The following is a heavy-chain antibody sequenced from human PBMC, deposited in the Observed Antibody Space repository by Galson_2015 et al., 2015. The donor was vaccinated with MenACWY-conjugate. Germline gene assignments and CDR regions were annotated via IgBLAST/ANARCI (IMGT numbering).Heavy chain of an antibody. V-gene: IGHV4-4*02. Sequence: SETLSLTCAVSGGSISGTNWWSWVRQPPGKGLEWIGEIYHSGSTNYNPSLKSRITISVDKSKNQFSLQLTSVTAADTAVYYCVAVRGYALEHWGQGTPVTVAS. CDR2: IYHSGST. CDR3: VAVRGYALEH. CDR1: GGSISGTNW. D-gene: IGHD1-1*01. J-gene: IGHJ4*02.